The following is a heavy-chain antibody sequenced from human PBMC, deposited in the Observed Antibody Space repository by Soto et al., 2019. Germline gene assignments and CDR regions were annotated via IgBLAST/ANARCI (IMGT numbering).Heavy chain of an antibody. J-gene: IGHJ4*02. CDR2: ISAHNGNT. CDR1: GYAFTTYG. CDR3: ARGRYGDY. V-gene: IGHV1-18*01. Sequence: QVHLVQSGAAVKKPGASVKVSCKGSGYAFTTYGITWVRQAPGQGLEWMGWISAHNGNTNYAQKLQGRVTVTRATSTSTAYMELRSLRSDDTAVYYCARGRYGDYWGQGALVTVSS. D-gene: IGHD1-1*01.